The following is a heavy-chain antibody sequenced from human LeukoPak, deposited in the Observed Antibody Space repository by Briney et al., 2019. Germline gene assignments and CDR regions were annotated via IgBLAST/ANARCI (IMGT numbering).Heavy chain of an antibody. CDR3: ARERGEQGFFDY. J-gene: IGHJ4*02. D-gene: IGHD3-10*01. CDR2: IYPGDSDT. V-gene: IGHV5-51*01. Sequence: GESLKISCKGSGYTFTTYWIGWVRQMPGEGLEWMGIIYPGDSDTRYSPSFHGQVTISADKSFNTAYLQWSSLKASDTAMYYCARERGEQGFFDYWGQGTLVTVSS. CDR1: GYTFTTYW.